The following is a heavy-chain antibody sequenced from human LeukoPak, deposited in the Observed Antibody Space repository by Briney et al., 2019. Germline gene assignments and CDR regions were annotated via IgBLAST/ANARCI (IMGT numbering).Heavy chain of an antibody. D-gene: IGHD3-10*01. J-gene: IGHJ3*02. CDR2: ISAYNGNT. Sequence: AAVTVSCKASGYTFSSSGFSWVRQAPGQGLDWMGWISAYNGNTNYAQKFQGRVTLTTDTSTSTAYMELRSLRSDDTAVYYCARVGSGRGAAFDIWGQGTMVTVSS. CDR3: ARVGSGRGAAFDI. V-gene: IGHV1-18*01. CDR1: GYTFSSSG.